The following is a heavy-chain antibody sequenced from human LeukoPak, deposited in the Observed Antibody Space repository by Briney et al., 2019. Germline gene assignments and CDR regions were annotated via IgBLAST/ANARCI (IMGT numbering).Heavy chain of an antibody. CDR2: ISGSGGST. V-gene: IGHV3-23*01. Sequence: GGSLRLSCAASGFAFSSYAMSWVRQAPGKGLEWVSAISGSGGSTYYADSVKGRLTISRDNSKNTLYLQMNSLRAEDTAVYYCAKVGIVVANRRNDFDYWGQGTLVTVSS. J-gene: IGHJ4*02. D-gene: IGHD1-26*01. CDR1: GFAFSSYA. CDR3: AKVGIVVANRRNDFDY.